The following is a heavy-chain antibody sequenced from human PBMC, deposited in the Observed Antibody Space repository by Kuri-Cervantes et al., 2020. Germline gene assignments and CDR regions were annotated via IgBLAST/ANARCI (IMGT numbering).Heavy chain of an antibody. Sequence: GESLKISCAASGFTFSKYAMTWVRQAPGKGLEWVSAISASGGSTYYADSVRGRFTISRDNSRNTLYLQMNSLRAEDTAVYYCAKDGGRRSGYPYHFDYWGQGTLVTVSS. CDR1: GFTFSKYA. D-gene: IGHD3-22*01. CDR2: ISASGGST. V-gene: IGHV3-23*01. CDR3: AKDGGRRSGYPYHFDY. J-gene: IGHJ4*02.